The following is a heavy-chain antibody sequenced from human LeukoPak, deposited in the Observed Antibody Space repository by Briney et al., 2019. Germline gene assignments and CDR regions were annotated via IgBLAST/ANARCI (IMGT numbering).Heavy chain of an antibody. D-gene: IGHD5-24*01. CDR2: IKHDGSER. J-gene: IGHJ4*02. CDR1: GFTFSGYW. V-gene: IGHV3-7*03. Sequence: GGSLRLSCAASGFTFSGYWMSWVRQAPGKGLEWVANIKHDGSERYYADSVKGRFTISRDNAKNSLYLQMNSLRAEDKAIYYCARDTIVAWNFDFWGQGTLVTVSS. CDR3: ARDTIVAWNFDF.